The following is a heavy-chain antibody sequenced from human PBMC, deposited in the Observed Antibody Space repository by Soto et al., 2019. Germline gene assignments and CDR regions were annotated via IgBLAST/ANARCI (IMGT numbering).Heavy chain of an antibody. J-gene: IGHJ4*02. CDR2: VYYTGST. CDR1: GGSISGSY. CDR3: TRSVAVPGAHMDY. D-gene: IGHD6-13*01. V-gene: IGHV4-59*01. Sequence: SETLSLTCSVSGGSISGSYWSWIRQSPGKGLEWLGYVYYTGSTNYSPSLRSRVSISVDTSKNEFSLRLSSVTAADTAVYFCTRSVAVPGAHMDYWGQGTQVTVSS.